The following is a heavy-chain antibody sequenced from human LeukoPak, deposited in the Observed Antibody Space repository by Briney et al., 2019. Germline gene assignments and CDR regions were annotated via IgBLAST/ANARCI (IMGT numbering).Heavy chain of an antibody. CDR1: GFTFSSYW. Sequence: GGSLRLSCAASGFTFSSYWMSWVRQAPGKGLEWVASIKQDGSDKHYVDSVKGRFTISRDNAKNSQYLQMNSLRAEDTAVYYCARWRVVVSNGGFDIWGQGTTVIVSS. CDR2: IKQDGSDK. D-gene: IGHD3-22*01. J-gene: IGHJ3*02. CDR3: ARWRVVVSNGGFDI. V-gene: IGHV3-7*01.